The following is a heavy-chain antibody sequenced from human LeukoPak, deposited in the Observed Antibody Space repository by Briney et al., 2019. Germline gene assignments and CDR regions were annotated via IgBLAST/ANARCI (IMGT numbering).Heavy chain of an antibody. D-gene: IGHD6-13*01. V-gene: IGHV3-7*01. J-gene: IGHJ5*02. CDR2: INQDGSEK. Sequence: PGGSLRLSCAASGFTFGDYWMSWVRQAPGNGLEWVANINQDGSEKYYVDSVKGRFTISRDNAKNSLFLQMNSLRAEDTAVYYCARGESGSSWALNWSDPWGQGTLVTVSS. CDR1: GFTFGDYW. CDR3: ARGESGSSWALNWSDP.